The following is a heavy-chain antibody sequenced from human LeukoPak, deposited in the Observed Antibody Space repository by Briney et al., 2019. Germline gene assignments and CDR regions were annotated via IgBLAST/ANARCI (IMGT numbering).Heavy chain of an antibody. V-gene: IGHV3-23*03. CDR1: GFPFDTYG. CDR3: AKDPPPYYDFWSGYYHTHNWFDP. D-gene: IGHD3-3*01. CDR2: IYSDNT. Sequence: GGTLRLSCAASGFPFDTYGMHWVRQAPGKGLQWVSFIYSDNTHYSDSVKGRFTISRDNSKNTLYPQMNSLRAEDTAVYYCAKDPPPYYDFWSGYYHTHNWFDPWGQGTLVTVSS. J-gene: IGHJ5*02.